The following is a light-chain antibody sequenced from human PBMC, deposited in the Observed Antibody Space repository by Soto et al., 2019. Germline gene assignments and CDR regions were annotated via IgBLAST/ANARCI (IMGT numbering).Light chain of an antibody. CDR2: DVT. CDR3: CSYAGDSTPYV. Sequence: QSVLTQPASVSGSPGLSIAISCTGTSRDFGGYNSVSWYQQHPGKAPKLVIYDVTSRPSGVSNRFSGSKSGNTASLTISVFQAEDEADYYCCSYAGDSTPYVFGTGTKVTVL. V-gene: IGLV2-23*02. CDR1: SRDFGGYNS. J-gene: IGLJ1*01.